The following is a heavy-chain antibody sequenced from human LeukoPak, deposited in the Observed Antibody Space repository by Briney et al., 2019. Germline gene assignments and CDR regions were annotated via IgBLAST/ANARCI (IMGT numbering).Heavy chain of an antibody. CDR2: ISGSGGST. Sequence: PGGSLRLSCAASGFTFSSDAMSWVRQAPGKGLEWVSAISGSGGSTYYADSVKGRFTISRDNSKNTLYLQMNSLRAEDTAVYYCAKVTYGSGTYGAFDSWGQGTLVTVSS. V-gene: IGHV3-23*01. J-gene: IGHJ4*02. CDR3: AKVTYGSGTYGAFDS. CDR1: GFTFSSDA. D-gene: IGHD3-10*01.